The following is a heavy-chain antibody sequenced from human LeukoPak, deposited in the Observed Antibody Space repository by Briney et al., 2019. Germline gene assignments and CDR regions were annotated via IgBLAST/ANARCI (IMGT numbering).Heavy chain of an antibody. D-gene: IGHD6-13*01. Sequence: GGTLRLSCAASGFTFSSYAMIWLRQAPGKGLEWVSTVSGSGGSTYYADPVKGRFTISRDNSKNTLYLQMNSLRAEDTAVYYCAKGSAAAGILDYWGQGTLVTVSS. CDR3: AKGSAAAGILDY. V-gene: IGHV3-23*01. J-gene: IGHJ4*02. CDR2: VSGSGGST. CDR1: GFTFSSYA.